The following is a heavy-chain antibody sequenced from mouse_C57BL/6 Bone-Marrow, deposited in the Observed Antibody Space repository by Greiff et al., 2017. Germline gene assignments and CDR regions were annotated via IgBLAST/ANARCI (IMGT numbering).Heavy chain of an antibody. CDR2: IDPSDSYT. Sequence: VQLQQSGAELVKPGASVKLSCKASGYTFTSYWMQWVKQRPGQGLEWIGEIDPSDSYTNYNQKFKGKATLTVDTSSSPAYMQLSSLTSEDAAVYYCARVGLWSDYWGQGTTLTVSS. J-gene: IGHJ2*01. V-gene: IGHV1-50*01. D-gene: IGHD1-1*02. CDR1: GYTFTSYW. CDR3: ARVGLWSDY.